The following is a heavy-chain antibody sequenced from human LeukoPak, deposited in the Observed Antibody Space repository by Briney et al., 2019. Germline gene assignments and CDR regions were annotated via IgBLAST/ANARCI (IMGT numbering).Heavy chain of an antibody. CDR3: ARDLPPPLGYCSGGSCYSTIRAGDAFDI. CDR1: GYTFTSYG. CDR2: ISAYNGNT. Sequence: VASVKVSCKASGYTFTSYGISWVRQAPGQGLEWMGWISAYNGNTNYAQKLQGRVTMTTDTSTSTAYMELRSLRSDDTAVYYCARDLPPPLGYCSGGSCYSTIRAGDAFDIWGQGTMVTVSS. V-gene: IGHV1-18*01. J-gene: IGHJ3*02. D-gene: IGHD2-15*01.